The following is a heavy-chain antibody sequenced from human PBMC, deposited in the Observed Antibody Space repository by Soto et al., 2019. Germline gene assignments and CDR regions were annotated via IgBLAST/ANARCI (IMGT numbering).Heavy chain of an antibody. J-gene: IGHJ3*02. V-gene: IGHV1-58*01. CDR3: AAYLGYDSSGYYSDAFDI. CDR1: GFTFTSSA. D-gene: IGHD3-22*01. CDR2: IVVGSGNT. Sequence: SVKVSCKASGFTFTSSAVQWVRQARGQRLEWIGWIVVGSGNTNYAQKFQERVTITRDMSTSTAYMELSSLRSEDTAVYYCAAYLGYDSSGYYSDAFDIWGQGTMVTVSS.